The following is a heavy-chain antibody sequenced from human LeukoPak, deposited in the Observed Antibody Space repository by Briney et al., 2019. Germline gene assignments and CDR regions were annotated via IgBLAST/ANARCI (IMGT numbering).Heavy chain of an antibody. D-gene: IGHD3-22*01. CDR1: GGTFSSYA. Sequence: AASVKVSCKASGGTFSSYAISWVRQAPGQGLEWIGRIIAIFGTANYAQKFQGRVTITTDESTSTAYMELSSLRSEDTAVYYCAREVYYDSSGYYRPYYFDYWGQGTLVTVSS. V-gene: IGHV1-69*05. CDR3: AREVYYDSSGYYRPYYFDY. CDR2: IIAIFGTA. J-gene: IGHJ4*02.